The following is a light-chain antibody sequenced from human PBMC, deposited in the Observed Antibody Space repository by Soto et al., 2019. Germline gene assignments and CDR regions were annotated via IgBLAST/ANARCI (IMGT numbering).Light chain of an antibody. Sequence: EVVLTQSPGTLSLSPGDRATLSCRASQSLSSTYLVWYQQISGRAPRLLISAASSRAAGVPDRFSGSGSGTDFTLTITSLEPEDFAVYYCQQYNISPFSFGQGTKLEIK. CDR3: QQYNISPFS. V-gene: IGKV3-20*01. CDR2: AAS. J-gene: IGKJ2*01. CDR1: QSLSSTY.